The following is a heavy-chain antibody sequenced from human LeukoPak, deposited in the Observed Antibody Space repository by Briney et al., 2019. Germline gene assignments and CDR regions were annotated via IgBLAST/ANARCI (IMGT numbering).Heavy chain of an antibody. V-gene: IGHV4-34*01. D-gene: IGHD3-10*01. J-gene: IGHJ5*02. CDR1: GGSFSGYY. CDR3: ASRSTYYYGSGSSENWFDP. Sequence: KPSETLSLTCAVYGGSFSGYYWSWIRQPPGKGLEWIGEINHSGSTNYNPSLKSRVTISVDTSKNQFSLKLSSVTAADTAVYYCASRSTYYYGSGSSENWFDPWGQGTLVTASS. CDR2: INHSGST.